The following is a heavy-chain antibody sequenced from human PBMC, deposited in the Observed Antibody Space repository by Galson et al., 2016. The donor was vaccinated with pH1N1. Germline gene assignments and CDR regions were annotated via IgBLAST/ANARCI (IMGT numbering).Heavy chain of an antibody. CDR1: GFSLSTSGVG. D-gene: IGHD4-17*01. Sequence: PALVKPTQTLTLTCTFSGFSLSTSGVGVGWIRQPPGKALEWLALIYWDDDKRYSPSLKSRLTITKDTSKNQVVLTMTNMDPVDTATYYCARNAYGDYVGYFDYWGQGTLVTVSS. CDR3: ARNAYGDYVGYFDY. V-gene: IGHV2-5*02. J-gene: IGHJ4*02. CDR2: IYWDDDK.